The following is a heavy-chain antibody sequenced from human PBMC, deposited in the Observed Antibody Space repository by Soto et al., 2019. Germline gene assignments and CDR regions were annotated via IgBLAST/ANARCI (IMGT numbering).Heavy chain of an antibody. J-gene: IGHJ6*02. CDR1: GTIFSSYT. CDR2: IIPILGET. D-gene: IGHD3-16*01. Sequence: QVQLVQSGAEVKKPGSSVRVSCKASGTIFSSYTISWVRQAPGQGLEWMGRIIPILGETNSAQKFQGRVKLTADTSTNTAYMELNSLRLEDTALYYCARGLGGRMDDWGQGTTVTVSS. CDR3: ARGLGGRMDD. V-gene: IGHV1-69*08.